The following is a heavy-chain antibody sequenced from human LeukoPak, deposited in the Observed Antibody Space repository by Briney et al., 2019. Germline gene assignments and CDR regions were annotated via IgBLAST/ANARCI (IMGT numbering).Heavy chain of an antibody. CDR1: GFTFSSYS. V-gene: IGHV3-48*01. J-gene: IGHJ4*02. Sequence: GGSLRLSCAASGFTFSSYSMNWVRQAPGKGLEWVSYITGGSTTIYYADSVKGRFTISRDNAKNSLYLQMNSLRAEDTAVYYCARDYSTVTTFFDYWGQGTLVTVSS. D-gene: IGHD4-17*01. CDR3: ARDYSTVTTFFDY. CDR2: ITGGSTTI.